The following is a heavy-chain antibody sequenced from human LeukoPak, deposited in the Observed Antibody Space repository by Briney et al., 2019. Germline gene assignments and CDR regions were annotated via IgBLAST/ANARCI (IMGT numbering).Heavy chain of an antibody. Sequence: KASETLSLTCTVSGGSISGYYWSWIRQPAGKGLEWIGRIYTSGSTNYNPSLKSRVTISVDRSKNQLSLRLSSVTAADTAVYDCARGVYCSGDTCYYYYYYMDVWGKGTTVTVSS. CDR2: IYTSGST. CDR1: GGSISGYY. CDR3: ARGVYCSGDTCYYYYYYMDV. V-gene: IGHV4-4*07. D-gene: IGHD2-15*01. J-gene: IGHJ6*03.